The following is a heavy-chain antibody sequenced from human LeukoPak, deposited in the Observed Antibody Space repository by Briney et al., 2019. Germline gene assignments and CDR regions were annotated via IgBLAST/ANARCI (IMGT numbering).Heavy chain of an antibody. V-gene: IGHV4-4*02. J-gene: IGHJ5*01. CDR3: VGNGYYALDS. CDR1: GDSINSFDW. Sequence: PSETLSLTCAVSGDSINSFDWWSWVRQSPARGLEWIGEIYHSGGTNYNPSLKSRVTISIDKSKNQLSLKLTSVTAADTAVYFCVGNGYYALDSWGHGTLVTVAS. D-gene: IGHD2/OR15-2a*01. CDR2: IYHSGGT.